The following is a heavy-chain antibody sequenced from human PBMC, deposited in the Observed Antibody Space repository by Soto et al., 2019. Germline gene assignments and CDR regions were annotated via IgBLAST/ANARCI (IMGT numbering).Heavy chain of an antibody. J-gene: IGHJ5*02. V-gene: IGHV4-39*01. CDR3: ARRIAARWYNWFDP. Sequence: PSATLSLTCTVSGGSISSSSYYWGWIRQPPGKGLEWIGSIYYSGSTYYNPSLKSRVTISVDTSKNQFSLKLSSVTAADTAVYYCARRIAARWYNWFDPWGQGTLVTVPQ. CDR2: IYYSGST. CDR1: GGSISSSSYY. D-gene: IGHD6-6*01.